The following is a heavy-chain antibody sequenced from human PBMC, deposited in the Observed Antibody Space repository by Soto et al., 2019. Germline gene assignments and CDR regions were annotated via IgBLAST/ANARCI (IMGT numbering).Heavy chain of an antibody. D-gene: IGHD1-1*01. CDR3: ARGRYGDY. Sequence: QVHLVQSGAEVKKPGASVKVSCKGSGYDFTTYGIILVRQAPGQGLEWMAWISAHNGNTDYAQKLQGRVTVTRDASTSTAYVELRSLRSDDTAMYYCARGRYGDYWGQGALVTVSS. CDR2: ISAHNGNT. V-gene: IGHV1-18*01. J-gene: IGHJ4*02. CDR1: GYDFTTYG.